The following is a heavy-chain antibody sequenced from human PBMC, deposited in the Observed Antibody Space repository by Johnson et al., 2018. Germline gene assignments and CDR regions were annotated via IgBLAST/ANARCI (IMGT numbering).Heavy chain of an antibody. Sequence: QVQLVESGGGVVQPGRSLRLSCAASGFTFSSYGMHWVRQAPGKGLEWVAVISYAGSNKYYADSVKGRFTISRDNSKNPLDLQMNSLRAEEAAVYYFSKEGGMEWEYYGPFQYWGPGTLVTGSS. CDR3: SKEGGMEWEYYGPFQY. V-gene: IGHV3-30*18. CDR1: GFTFSSYG. J-gene: IGHJ1*01. CDR2: ISYAGSNK. D-gene: IGHD1-26*01.